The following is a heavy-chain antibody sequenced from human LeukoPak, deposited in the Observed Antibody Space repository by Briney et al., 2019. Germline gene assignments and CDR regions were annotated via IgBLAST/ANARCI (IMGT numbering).Heavy chain of an antibody. J-gene: IGHJ4*02. CDR3: ATDRRSNYYDSSGYLYFDY. D-gene: IGHD3-22*01. Sequence: GASVKVSCKVSGYTLTELSMHWVRQAPGKGLEWMGGFDPEDGETIYAQKFQGRVTMTEDTSTDTAYMELSSLRSEDTAVYYCATDRRSNYYDSSGYLYFDYWGQGTLVTVSS. CDR1: GYTLTELS. V-gene: IGHV1-24*01. CDR2: FDPEDGET.